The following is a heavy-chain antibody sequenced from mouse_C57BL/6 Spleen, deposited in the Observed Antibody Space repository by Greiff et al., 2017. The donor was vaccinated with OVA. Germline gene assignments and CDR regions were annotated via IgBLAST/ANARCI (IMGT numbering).Heavy chain of an antibody. CDR3: ARQYYGPFDY. Sequence: EVKLVESGGGLVKPGGSLKLSCAASGFTFSDYGMHWVRQAPEKGLEWVAYISSGSSTIYYADTVKGRFTISRDNAKNTLFLQMTSLRSEDTAMYYCARQYYGPFDYWGQGTTLTVSS. CDR2: ISSGSSTI. V-gene: IGHV5-17*01. CDR1: GFTFSDYG. D-gene: IGHD1-2*01. J-gene: IGHJ2*01.